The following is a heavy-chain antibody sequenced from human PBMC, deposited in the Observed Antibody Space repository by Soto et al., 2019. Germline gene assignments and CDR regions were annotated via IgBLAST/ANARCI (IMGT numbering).Heavy chain of an antibody. CDR1: GFTFSGSA. D-gene: IGHD6-6*01. CDR3: TRLPSLSGIAARDY. V-gene: IGHV3-73*01. CDR2: IRSKANSYAT. J-gene: IGHJ4*02. Sequence: GGSLRLSCAASGFTFSGSAMHWVRQASGKGLEWVGRIRSKANSYATAYAASVKGRFTISRDDSKNTAYLQMNSLKTEDTAVYYCTRLPSLSGIAARDYWGQGTLVTVSS.